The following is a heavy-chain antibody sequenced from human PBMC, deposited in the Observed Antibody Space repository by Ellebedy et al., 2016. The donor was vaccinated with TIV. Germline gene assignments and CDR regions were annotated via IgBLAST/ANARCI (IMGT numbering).Heavy chain of an antibody. Sequence: GGSLRLSCAASGFSFISYWMTWVRQAPGKGLEWVANIRQDGSDMYYVDSVKGRFTISRDNAKNSLYLLMNSLSAEDTGVYYCATDGSYGDYRSPTHAFEIWGQGTMVTVSS. CDR1: GFSFISYW. J-gene: IGHJ3*02. CDR2: IRQDGSDM. CDR3: ATDGSYGDYRSPTHAFEI. D-gene: IGHD4-17*01. V-gene: IGHV3-7*01.